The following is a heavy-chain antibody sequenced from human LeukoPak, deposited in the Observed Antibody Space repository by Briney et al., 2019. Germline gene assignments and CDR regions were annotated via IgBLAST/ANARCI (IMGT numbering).Heavy chain of an antibody. J-gene: IGHJ4*02. D-gene: IGHD6-19*01. CDR2: ISYDGSNK. CDR3: ATDQSSSAWYGLVRN. V-gene: IGHV3-30*03. Sequence: GGSLRLSCAASGFTFSSCGMHWVRQAPGKGLEWVAVISYDGSNKYYADSVKGRFTISRDNSKSTLYLQMNSLRAEDTAVYYCATDQSSSAWYGLVRNWGQGTLVTVSS. CDR1: GFTFSSCG.